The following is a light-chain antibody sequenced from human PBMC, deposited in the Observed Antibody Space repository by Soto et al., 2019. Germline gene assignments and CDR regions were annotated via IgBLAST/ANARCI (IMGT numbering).Light chain of an antibody. CDR1: SSDVGSYDY. CDR2: NVN. Sequence: QSALIQPPSVSGSPGQSVTISCTGTSSDVGSYDYVSWYQQHPGTVPKPMIYNVNTRPSGVPDRFSGSKSGNTASMTISGLQAEDEADYYCITRDSGLTAGVFGGGTKLTVL. V-gene: IGLV2-11*01. CDR3: ITRDSGLTAGV. J-gene: IGLJ3*02.